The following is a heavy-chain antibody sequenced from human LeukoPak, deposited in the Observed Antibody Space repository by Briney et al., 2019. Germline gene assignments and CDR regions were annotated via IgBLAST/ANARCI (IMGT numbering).Heavy chain of an antibody. D-gene: IGHD3-3*01. CDR1: GGSISSYY. J-gene: IGHJ4*02. CDR2: IYYSGST. CDR3: ARGSPVRFLKWLPGNY. V-gene: IGHV4-59*01. Sequence: SETLSLTCTVSGGSISSYYWSWIRQPPGKGLEWIGYIYYSGSTNYNPSLKSRVTISVDTSKNQFSLKLSSVTAADTAVYYCARGSPVRFLKWLPGNYWGQGTLVTVSS.